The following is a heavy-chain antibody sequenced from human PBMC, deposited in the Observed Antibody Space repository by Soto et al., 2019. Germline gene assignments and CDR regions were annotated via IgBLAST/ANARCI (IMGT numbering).Heavy chain of an antibody. J-gene: IGHJ2*01. CDR3: ARSGYSIGWYHWYFDF. V-gene: IGHV1-3*01. CDR1: GYTFSNYG. Sequence: QVQLVQSGAEVKKPGASVKVSCKASGYTFSNYGIHWVRQAPGQRLEWMGWINAGNGNTKYSEKFQGRVTITRDTSASTAYIELSSLRYEDTAVYYWARSGYSIGWYHWYFDFWGRGTLVTVSS. CDR2: INAGNGNT. D-gene: IGHD6-19*01.